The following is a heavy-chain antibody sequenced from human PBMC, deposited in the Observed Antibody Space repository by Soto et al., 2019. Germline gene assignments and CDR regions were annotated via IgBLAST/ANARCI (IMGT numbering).Heavy chain of an antibody. CDR3: ARGERPGYDFWSGYYTGFYFDY. CDR2: INHSGST. CDR1: GGSFSGYY. J-gene: IGHJ4*02. Sequence: QVQLQQWGAGLLKPSETLSLTCAVYGGSFSGYYWSWIRQPPGKGLEWIGEINHSGSTNYNPSLKSRVTISVDTSKNHFSLKMSSVTASDKAVYYCARGERPGYDFWSGYYTGFYFDYWGQGTLVTVSS. D-gene: IGHD3-3*01. V-gene: IGHV4-34*01.